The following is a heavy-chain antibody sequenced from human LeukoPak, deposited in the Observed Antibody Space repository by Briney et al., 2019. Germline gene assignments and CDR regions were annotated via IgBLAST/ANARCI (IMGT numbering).Heavy chain of an antibody. V-gene: IGHV3-53*01. CDR3: ARDSAGHFDY. Sequence: PGGSLRLSCAASGFTVSSNYMSWVRQAPGKGLEWVSVIYSGGSTYYADSVKGRFTIYRDNSKNTLYLQMNSLRAEDTAVYYCARDSAGHFDYWGQGTLVTVSS. D-gene: IGHD6-19*01. CDR2: IYSGGST. J-gene: IGHJ4*02. CDR1: GFTVSSNY.